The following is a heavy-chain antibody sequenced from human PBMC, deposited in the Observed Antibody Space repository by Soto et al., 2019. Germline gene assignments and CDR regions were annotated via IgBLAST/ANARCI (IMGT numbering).Heavy chain of an antibody. V-gene: IGHV4-31*03. CDR1: DGSISSGGYY. CDR2: IYYSGTT. J-gene: IGHJ4*02. CDR3: ARAIPDYYDTTSRYPFEDY. D-gene: IGHD3-22*01. Sequence: SETLSLTCSVSDGSISSGGYYWSWIRQPPGKGLEWIGYIYYSGTTRYNPSLKSRVTMSIDTSQHQLSLRLSSVTAADTAVYYCARAIPDYYDTTSRYPFEDYRGQGTPVTVSS.